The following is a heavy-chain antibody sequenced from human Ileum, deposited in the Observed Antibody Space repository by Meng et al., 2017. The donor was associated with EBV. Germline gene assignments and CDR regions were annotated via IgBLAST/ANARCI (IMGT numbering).Heavy chain of an antibody. J-gene: IGHJ4*02. V-gene: IGHV1-8*01. CDR1: GYTFSNYD. CDR2: MNPKTGTA. CDR3: VRTLERGDY. Sequence: QVPAVQCGAERRKRGAAVKVSCKASGYTFSNYDISWVRQATGQGLEWMGWMNPKTGTAHYAQKFPGRVSMTRDTSITTAYMELSSLTSEDTAVYYCVRTLERGDYWGQGTLVTVSS. D-gene: IGHD5-24*01.